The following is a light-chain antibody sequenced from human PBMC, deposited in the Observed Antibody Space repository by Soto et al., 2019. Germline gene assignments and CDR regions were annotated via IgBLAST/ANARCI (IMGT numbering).Light chain of an antibody. CDR1: QSVSSY. CDR2: DAS. J-gene: IGKJ5*01. CDR3: QQRSNWPPIT. Sequence: IVFTQSPGTLSFSECERSTLSFSSSQSVSSYLAWYQQKPGQAPRLLIYDASNRATGIPARFSGSGSGTDFTLTISSLEPEDFAVYYCQQRSNWPPITFGQGTRLEI. V-gene: IGKV3-11*01.